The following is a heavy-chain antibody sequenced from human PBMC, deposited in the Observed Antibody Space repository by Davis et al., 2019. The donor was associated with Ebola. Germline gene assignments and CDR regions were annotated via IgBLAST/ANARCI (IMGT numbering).Heavy chain of an antibody. CDR2: IYYSGST. V-gene: IGHV4-59*01. CDR1: GGSISSYY. J-gene: IGHJ3*02. Sequence: MPSETLSLTCTVSGGSISSYYWSWIRQPPGKGLEWIGYIYYSGSTNYNPSLKSRVTISVDTSKNQFSLKLSSVTAADTAVYYCAREGYYYDSSGYSRGAFDIWGQGTTVTVSS. CDR3: AREGYYYDSSGYSRGAFDI. D-gene: IGHD3-22*01.